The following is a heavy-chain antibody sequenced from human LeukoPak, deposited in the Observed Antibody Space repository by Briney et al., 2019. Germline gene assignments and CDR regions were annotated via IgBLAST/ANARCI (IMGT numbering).Heavy chain of an antibody. CDR2: ISHSGST. Sequence: SETLSLTCAVYGGSFSGYYWSWIRQPPGKGLEWIGEISHSGSTNYNPSLKSRVTISVDTSKNQFSLKLSSVTAADTAVYYCARGNSGSYPGFDYWGQGTLVTVSS. CDR1: GGSFSGYY. CDR3: ARGNSGSYPGFDY. D-gene: IGHD1-26*01. J-gene: IGHJ4*02. V-gene: IGHV4-34*01.